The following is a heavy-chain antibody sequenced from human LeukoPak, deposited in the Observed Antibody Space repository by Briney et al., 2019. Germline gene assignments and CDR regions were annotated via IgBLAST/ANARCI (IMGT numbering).Heavy chain of an antibody. CDR3: ARDLDYGSGSYFDY. D-gene: IGHD3-10*01. V-gene: IGHV3-66*01. CDR2: IYSGGST. J-gene: IGHJ4*02. Sequence: GGSLRLSCAASGFTVSSNYMSWVRQAPGKGLEWVSVIYSGGSTYYADSVKGRFTISRDNSKNTLYLQMNSPRAEDTAVYYCARDLDYGSGSYFDYWGQGTLVTVSS. CDR1: GFTVSSNY.